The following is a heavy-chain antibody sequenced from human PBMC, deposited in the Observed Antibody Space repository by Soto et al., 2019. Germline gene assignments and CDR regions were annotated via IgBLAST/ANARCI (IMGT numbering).Heavy chain of an antibody. CDR1: GGTFSSYT. CDR3: AREIRVCSGGSCYRWFDY. D-gene: IGHD2-15*01. Sequence: QVQLVQSGAEVKKPGSSVKVSCKASGGTFSSYTISWVRQAPGQGLEWMGRIIPILGIANYAQKFQGRVKITADKATSTAYMELSSLGSEDTAVYYCAREIRVCSGGSCYRWFDYWGQGTLVTVSS. CDR2: IIPILGIA. J-gene: IGHJ4*02. V-gene: IGHV1-69*08.